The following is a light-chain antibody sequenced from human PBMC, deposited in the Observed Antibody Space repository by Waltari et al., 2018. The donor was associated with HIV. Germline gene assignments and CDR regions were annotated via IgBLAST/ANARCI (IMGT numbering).Light chain of an antibody. V-gene: IGLV2-8*01. Sequence: QSALTQPPSASGSPGQSVAIPCTGSSNDIGTYHFVSWYQHHPGKAPKLLIYDVTRRPPGIPDRFSGTKSGYTASLTVSDLQVEDEADYYCVSYTEKDTFLLFGGGTKLAV. J-gene: IGLJ2*01. CDR1: SNDIGTYHF. CDR2: DVT. CDR3: VSYTEKDTFLL.